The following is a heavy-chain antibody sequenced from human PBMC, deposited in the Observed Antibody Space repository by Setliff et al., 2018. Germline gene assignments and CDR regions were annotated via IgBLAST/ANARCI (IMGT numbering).Heavy chain of an antibody. D-gene: IGHD4-17*01. CDR1: GGSIRSHY. V-gene: IGHV4-59*11. Sequence: SETLSLTCSVSGGSIRSHYWSWIRQPPGKGLEWIGYITYSGSTNYNPSLKSRVTISVDTSENYFSLRLTSVTAADTAVYYCARAPPSVPYGDYGPRQYFDLWGRGSLVTVSS. CDR3: ARAPPSVPYGDYGPRQYFDL. J-gene: IGHJ2*01. CDR2: ITYSGST.